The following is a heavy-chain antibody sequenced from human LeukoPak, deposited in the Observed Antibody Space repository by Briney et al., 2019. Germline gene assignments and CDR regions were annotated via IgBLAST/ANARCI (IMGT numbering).Heavy chain of an antibody. J-gene: IGHJ4*02. D-gene: IGHD3-22*01. CDR1: GFTFSNAW. CDR2: IKSKTDGGTT. CDR3: TTLYYYDSSGYPQGFH. V-gene: IGHV3-15*01. Sequence: GGSLRLSCAASGFTFSNAWMSWVRQAPGKGLEWVGRIKSKTDGGTTDYAAPVKGRFTISRDDSKNTLYLQMNSLKTEDTAVYYCTTLYYYDSSGYPQGFHWGQGTLVTVSS.